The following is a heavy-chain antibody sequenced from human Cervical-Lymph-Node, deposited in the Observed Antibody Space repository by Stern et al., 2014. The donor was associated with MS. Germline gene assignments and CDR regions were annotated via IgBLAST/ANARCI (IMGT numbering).Heavy chain of an antibody. J-gene: IGHJ6*02. Sequence: VQLLQSGGGVVQPGRSLRLSCAASGFTFSSYGMHWVRQAPGKGLEWGAVIWYDGSNKYYADSVKGRFTISRDNSKNTLYLQMNSLRAEDTAVYYCARGPRDGYHNHYGMDVWGQGTTVTVSS. D-gene: IGHD5-24*01. CDR2: IWYDGSNK. CDR3: ARGPRDGYHNHYGMDV. CDR1: GFTFSSYG. V-gene: IGHV3-33*01.